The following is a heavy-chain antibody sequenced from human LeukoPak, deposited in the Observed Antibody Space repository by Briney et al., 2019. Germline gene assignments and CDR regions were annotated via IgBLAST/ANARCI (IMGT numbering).Heavy chain of an antibody. J-gene: IGHJ4*02. CDR2: IYTSGST. D-gene: IGHD3-22*01. CDR3: ARVGSGYDYFDY. V-gene: IGHV4-4*07. CDR1: GGSISDYY. Sequence: SETLSLTCTVSGGSISDYYWSWIRQPAGKGLEWLGRIYTSGSTKYNPSLESRVTMSVDTSKNQLSLKLSFVTAADTAVYYCARVGSGYDYFDYWGQGTLVTVSS.